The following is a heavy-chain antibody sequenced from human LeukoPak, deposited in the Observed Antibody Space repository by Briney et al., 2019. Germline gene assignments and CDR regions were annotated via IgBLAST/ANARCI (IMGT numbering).Heavy chain of an antibody. CDR1: GFTFSSYA. Sequence: GRSLRLSCAASGFTFSSYAMSWVRQAPGKGLEWVSAISGSGGSTYYADSVKGRFTISRDNSKNTLYLQMNSLRAEDTAVYYCAKGSPYSSSWECCDPWGQGTLVTVSS. CDR3: AKGSPYSSSWECCDP. J-gene: IGHJ5*02. CDR2: ISGSGGST. V-gene: IGHV3-23*01. D-gene: IGHD6-13*01.